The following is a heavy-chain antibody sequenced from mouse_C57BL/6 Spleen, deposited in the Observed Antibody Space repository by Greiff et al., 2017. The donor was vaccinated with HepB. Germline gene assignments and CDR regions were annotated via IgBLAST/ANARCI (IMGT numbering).Heavy chain of an antibody. J-gene: IGHJ3*01. V-gene: IGHV7-1*01. CDR1: GFTFSDFY. CDR2: SRNKANDYTT. D-gene: IGHD2-3*01. Sequence: DVQLVESGGGLVQSGRSLRLSCATSGFTFSDFYMEWVRQAPGKGLEWIAASRNKANDYTTEYSASVKGRFIVSRDTSQSILYLQMNALRAEDTAIYYCARSDGYAWFAYWGQGTLVTVSA. CDR3: ARSDGYAWFAY.